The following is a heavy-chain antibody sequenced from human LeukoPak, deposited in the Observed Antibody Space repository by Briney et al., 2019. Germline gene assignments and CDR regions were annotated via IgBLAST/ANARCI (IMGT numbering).Heavy chain of an antibody. CDR1: GFTFSSYA. CDR2: ISYDGSNK. CDR3: ARGFYFDY. Sequence: GGSLRLSCAASGFTFSSYAMHWVRQAPGKGLEWVAVISYDGSNKYYADSVKGRFTISRDNFRNTLYLQMNSLRPEDTAVYYSARGFYFDYWGRGTLVTVSS. V-gene: IGHV3-30-3*01. J-gene: IGHJ4*02.